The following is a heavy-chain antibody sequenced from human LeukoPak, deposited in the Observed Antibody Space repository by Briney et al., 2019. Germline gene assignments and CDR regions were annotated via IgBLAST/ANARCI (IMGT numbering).Heavy chain of an antibody. Sequence: GGSLRLSCAASGFSSSGHWMNWVRQPPGEGLEWVANIKADGSEKYYVDSVKGRFTISRDDATRTVDLQMDNLRAEDTAIYYCAYRNNFEYWGQGALVTVSS. CDR1: GFSSSGHW. CDR2: IKADGSEK. CDR3: AYRNNFEY. D-gene: IGHD1-26*01. J-gene: IGHJ4*02. V-gene: IGHV3-7*05.